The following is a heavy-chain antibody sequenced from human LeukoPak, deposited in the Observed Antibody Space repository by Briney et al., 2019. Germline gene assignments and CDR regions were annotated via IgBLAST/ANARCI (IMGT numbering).Heavy chain of an antibody. Sequence: GASVKVSCKASGYTFTSYGISWVRQAPGQGLEWMGWISAYNGNTNYAQKLQGRVTMTTDTSTSTAYMELRSLRSDDTAVYYCARRYQPLYWDYYYYGMDVWGQGTTVTVSS. CDR1: GYTFTSYG. CDR3: ARRYQPLYWDYYYYGMDV. V-gene: IGHV1-18*01. D-gene: IGHD2-2*02. J-gene: IGHJ6*02. CDR2: ISAYNGNT.